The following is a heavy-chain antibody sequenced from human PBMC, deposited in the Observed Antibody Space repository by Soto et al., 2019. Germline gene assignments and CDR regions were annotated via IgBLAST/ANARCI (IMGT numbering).Heavy chain of an antibody. CDR2: IKYDGSEE. D-gene: IGHD5-12*01. CDR3: ARFASGKSAST. CDR1: GFTFSDYW. Sequence: ESGGGLVQPGGSLRLSCAGSGFTFSDYWMSWARQAPGKGLEWVANIKYDGSEEYYVDSVRGRFTISRDNAMNSLHLQMNSLRADDTAVYYCARFASGKSASTWGQGTLVTVSS. J-gene: IGHJ5*02. V-gene: IGHV3-7*05.